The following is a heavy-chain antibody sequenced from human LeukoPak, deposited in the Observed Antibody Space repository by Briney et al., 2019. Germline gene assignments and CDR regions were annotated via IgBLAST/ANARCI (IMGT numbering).Heavy chain of an antibody. J-gene: IGHJ3*01. CDR1: GFTFSSYA. Sequence: GGSLRLSCAASGFTFSSYAMSWVRQAPGKGLEWVSAISGSGGSTYYADSVKGRFTISRDNSKNTLFLQVNSLRADDTAVYYCGKDPNGDYIGAFDVWGQGTMVTVSP. D-gene: IGHD4-17*01. CDR2: ISGSGGST. V-gene: IGHV3-23*01. CDR3: GKDPNGDYIGAFDV.